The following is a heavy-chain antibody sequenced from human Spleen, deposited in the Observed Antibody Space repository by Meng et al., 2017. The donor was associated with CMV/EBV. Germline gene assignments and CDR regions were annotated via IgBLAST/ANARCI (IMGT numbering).Heavy chain of an antibody. D-gene: IGHD3-3*01. CDR3: ARNYYDFWSGYDY. Sequence: ASGFTFSSYNMNWVRQAPGKGLEWVSSISSSSSYIYYADSVKGRFTISRDNAKNSLFLHMNSLRAEDTAVYYCARNYYDFWSGYDYWGQGTPVTVSS. CDR2: ISSSSSYI. J-gene: IGHJ4*02. CDR1: GFTFSSYN. V-gene: IGHV3-21*01.